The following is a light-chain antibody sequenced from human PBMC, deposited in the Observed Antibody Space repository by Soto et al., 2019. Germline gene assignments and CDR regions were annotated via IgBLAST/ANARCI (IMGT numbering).Light chain of an antibody. J-gene: IGKJ3*01. CDR3: HQYGGSPFT. CDR1: QSVSSNY. CDR2: GAS. Sequence: IVLTQSPGTLSLSPGERVTLSCRASQSVSSNYLGWYQQKPGQAPRLLIYGASTRATGIPDRFSGSGSGTDFTLTISRLEPEDFAVYYCHQYGGSPFTFGPGTKVDIK. V-gene: IGKV3-20*01.